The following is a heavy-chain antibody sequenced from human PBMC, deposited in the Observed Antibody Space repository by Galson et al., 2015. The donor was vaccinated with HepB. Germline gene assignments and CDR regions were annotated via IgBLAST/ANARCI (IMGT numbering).Heavy chain of an antibody. Sequence: ETLSLTCTVSGGSIRSGSYYWGWIRQPPGKGLEWIGYIYYTGSTNYNPSLRSRVTISVDTSKNQQFSLRLQSVTTADTAIYYCARGGVAAPTSIWGQGTLVTVSS. CDR3: ARGGVAAPTSI. J-gene: IGHJ4*02. V-gene: IGHV4-61*01. CDR2: IYYTGST. D-gene: IGHD1-26*01. CDR1: GGSIRSGSYY.